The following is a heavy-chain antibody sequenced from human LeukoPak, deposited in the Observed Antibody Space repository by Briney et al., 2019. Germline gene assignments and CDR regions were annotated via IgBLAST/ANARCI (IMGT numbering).Heavy chain of an antibody. CDR2: ISGSGGST. CDR1: GFTFSSYA. Sequence: GGSLRLSCAASGFTFSSYAMSWVRQAPGKGLEWGSAISGSGGSTYYADSVKGRFTISRDNSKNTLYLQMNSLRAEDTAVYYCAKSTIGKSDYYDSSGYPGYFDYWGQGTLVTVSS. CDR3: AKSTIGKSDYYDSSGYPGYFDY. J-gene: IGHJ4*02. D-gene: IGHD3-22*01. V-gene: IGHV3-23*01.